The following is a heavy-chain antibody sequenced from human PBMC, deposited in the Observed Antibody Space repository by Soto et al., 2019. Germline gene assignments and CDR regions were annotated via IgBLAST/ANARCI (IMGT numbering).Heavy chain of an antibody. D-gene: IGHD2-15*01. CDR2: ISSSSTI. Sequence: GGSLRLSCAASGFTFSSYSMNWVRQAPGKGLEWVSYISSSSTIYYADSVKGRFTISRDNAKNSLYLQMNSLRDEDTAVYYCALAATGSYYYYGMDVWGQGTTVTLSS. V-gene: IGHV3-48*02. CDR3: ALAATGSYYYYGMDV. J-gene: IGHJ6*02. CDR1: GFTFSSYS.